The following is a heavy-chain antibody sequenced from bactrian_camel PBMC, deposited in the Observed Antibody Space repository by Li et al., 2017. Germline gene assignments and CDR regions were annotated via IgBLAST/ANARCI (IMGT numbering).Heavy chain of an antibody. D-gene: IGHD2*01. CDR3: STGWYDLVAGPVNY. CDR1: GFTFSNYA. Sequence: VQLVESGGGLVQPGGSLRLSCAASGFTFSNYAMSWVRQRPGKGLEWVSAVVSGGSSTYYADSVKGRFTISQDNAKNTVYLQMNSLKPEDSAVYFCSTGWYDLVAGPVNYWGQGTQVTVS. CDR2: VVSGGSST. V-gene: IGHV3S40*01. J-gene: IGHJ4*01.